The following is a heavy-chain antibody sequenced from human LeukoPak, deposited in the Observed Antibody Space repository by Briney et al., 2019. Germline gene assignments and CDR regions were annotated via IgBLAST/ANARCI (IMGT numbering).Heavy chain of an antibody. Sequence: GGSLRLSCAASGVTFSNFGMHWVRQAPGKGLEWVAVISYDRSNKYYAGSVKGRFTISRDNSKNTLYLQMNSLRAEDTAVYYCAKGLTPPFTMVRGVQRGYWGQGTLVTVSS. CDR1: GVTFSNFG. D-gene: IGHD3-10*01. J-gene: IGHJ4*02. CDR3: AKGLTPPFTMVRGVQRGY. CDR2: ISYDRSNK. V-gene: IGHV3-30*18.